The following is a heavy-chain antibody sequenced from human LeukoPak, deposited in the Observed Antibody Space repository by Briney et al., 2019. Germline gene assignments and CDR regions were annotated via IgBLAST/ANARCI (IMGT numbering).Heavy chain of an antibody. Sequence: PSETLSLTCTVSGGSISSYYWSWIRQPPGKGLEWIGYVYKSGGTQYSPSLKSRVSISLDTSPNHFSLNLKSVTAADTAVYYCARERRVSPTIRGLYFDYWGQGILVTVSS. V-gene: IGHV4-59*01. D-gene: IGHD3-10*01. CDR1: GGSISSYY. CDR3: ARERRVSPTIRGLYFDY. CDR2: VYKSGGT. J-gene: IGHJ4*02.